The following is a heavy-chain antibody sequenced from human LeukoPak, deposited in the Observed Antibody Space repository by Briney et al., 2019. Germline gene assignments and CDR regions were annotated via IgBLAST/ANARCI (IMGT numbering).Heavy chain of an antibody. CDR1: GFTLSNYA. V-gene: IGHV3-13*01. CDR2: LGTAGDT. Sequence: PGGSLRLSCAASGFTLSNYAMHWVRQPAGEGLEWVSALGTAGDTFYPGSVKGRFTISRDNAKKSLFLQMNSLRAEDTAVYYCARDVNYYDSSGYSHWGQGTLVTVSS. J-gene: IGHJ4*02. D-gene: IGHD3-22*01. CDR3: ARDVNYYDSSGYSH.